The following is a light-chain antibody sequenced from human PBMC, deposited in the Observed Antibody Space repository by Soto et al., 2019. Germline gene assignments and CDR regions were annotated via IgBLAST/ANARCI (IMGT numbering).Light chain of an antibody. CDR2: GNI. CDR1: SSSIGAGYD. Sequence: QSVLTQPPSVSGAPGQRVTFSCTGSSSSIGAGYDVHWYQQFPGTAPKLLISGNINRPSGIPDRFSGSKSGTSASLAITGLQTEDEADYYCQSYDVRLTAYVFGTGIRSP. V-gene: IGLV1-40*01. CDR3: QSYDVRLTAYV. J-gene: IGLJ1*01.